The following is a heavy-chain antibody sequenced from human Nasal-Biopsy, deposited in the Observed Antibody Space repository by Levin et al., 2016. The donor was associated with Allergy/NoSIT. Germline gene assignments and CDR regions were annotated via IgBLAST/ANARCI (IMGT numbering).Heavy chain of an antibody. V-gene: IGHV3-30*04. CDR1: GFTFNDYP. CDR3: AKDGSMGRRYILTSYFEF. D-gene: IGHD3-9*01. Sequence: GESLKISCAAPGFTFNDYPIHWVRQAPGKGLEWVAFISSDGSDKYYGDSVKGRFTISRDNSRNTLSLQMNGLRVEDTAIYYCAKDGSMGRRYILTSYFEFWGQGTLVTVSS. J-gene: IGHJ4*02. CDR2: ISSDGSDK.